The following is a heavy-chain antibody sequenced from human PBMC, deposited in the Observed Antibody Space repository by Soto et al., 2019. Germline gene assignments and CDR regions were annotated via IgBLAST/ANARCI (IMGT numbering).Heavy chain of an antibody. V-gene: IGHV4-30-4*07. CDR1: GGSISSGGYS. CDR3: ARDNWNDPFDP. CDR2: IYYSGST. D-gene: IGHD1-1*01. J-gene: IGHJ5*02. Sequence: PSETLSLTCAVSGGSISSGGYSWSWIRQPPGKGLELIGYIYYSGSTYYNPSLKSRVTISVDTSKNQFSLKLSSVTAADTAVYYCARDNWNDPFDPWGQGTLVTVSS.